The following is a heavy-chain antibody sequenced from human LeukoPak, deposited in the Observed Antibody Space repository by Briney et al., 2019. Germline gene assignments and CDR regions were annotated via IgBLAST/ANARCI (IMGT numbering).Heavy chain of an antibody. Sequence: GGSLRLSCAASGFTFSSYSMNWVRQAPGKGLEWVSCISNTNSYIYYADSVKGRFTISRDNAKNSLYLQMNSLRAEDTAVYYCARDAFDIWGQGTMVTVSS. CDR3: ARDAFDI. CDR1: GFTFSSYS. J-gene: IGHJ3*02. CDR2: ISNTNSYI. V-gene: IGHV3-21*01.